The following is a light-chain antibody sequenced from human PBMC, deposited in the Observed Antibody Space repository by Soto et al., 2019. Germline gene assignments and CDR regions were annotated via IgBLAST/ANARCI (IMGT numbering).Light chain of an antibody. V-gene: IGKV1-39*01. CDR1: QSIDTH. CDR2: EAS. Sequence: DIRMTQSPSSLSASVGDRVTITCRASQSIDTHLNWYQQHPGKAPNALIYEASNLQSGVPSRFSGSGSGTDFTLTISGLQPDDSATHYCHQTYSPPDTFGQGTKVEIK. J-gene: IGKJ1*01. CDR3: HQTYSPPDT.